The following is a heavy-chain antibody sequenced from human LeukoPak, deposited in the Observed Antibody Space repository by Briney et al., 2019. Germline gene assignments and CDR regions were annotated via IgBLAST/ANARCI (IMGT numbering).Heavy chain of an antibody. CDR1: GYTFSGYY. D-gene: IGHD1-1*01. CDR2: INPNSGGT. J-gene: IGHJ5*02. Sequence: GASVTVSCKASGYTFSGYYMHWVRQAPGQGLEWMGWINPNSGGTKYAQKFQGRVTMTRDTSISTAYMELSRLRSDDTAVYYCAREAETTLNWFDPWGQGTLVTVSS. V-gene: IGHV1-2*02. CDR3: AREAETTLNWFDP.